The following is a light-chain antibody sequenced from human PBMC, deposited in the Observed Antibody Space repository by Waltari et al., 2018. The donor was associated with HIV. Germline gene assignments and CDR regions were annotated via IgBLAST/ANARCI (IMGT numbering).Light chain of an antibody. Sequence: QSVLTQPPSASGTPGQKVTISCSGGTANIGANFVFWFQQFPGTAPKLPIYRDYLRHSGGPARFCGSKSGTSASLTIGGLRSDDEAHYFCAVLDDTLGGGVFGGGTKRTVL. V-gene: IGLV1-47*01. CDR2: RDY. CDR1: TANIGANF. J-gene: IGLJ2*01. CDR3: AVLDDTLGGGV.